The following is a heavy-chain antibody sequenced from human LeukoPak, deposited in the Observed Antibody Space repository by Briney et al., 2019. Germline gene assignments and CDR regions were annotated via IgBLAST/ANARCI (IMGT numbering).Heavy chain of an antibody. CDR3: ARDPAFIVATIGFDP. CDR2: MNPNSGNT. J-gene: IGHJ5*02. Sequence: ASVKVSCKASGYTFTSYDINWVRQATGQGLEWMGWMNPNSGNTGYAQKFQGRVTMTRDTSISTAYMELSRLRSDDTAVYYCARDPAFIVATIGFDPWGQGTLVTVSS. D-gene: IGHD5-12*01. V-gene: IGHV1-8*01. CDR1: GYTFTSYD.